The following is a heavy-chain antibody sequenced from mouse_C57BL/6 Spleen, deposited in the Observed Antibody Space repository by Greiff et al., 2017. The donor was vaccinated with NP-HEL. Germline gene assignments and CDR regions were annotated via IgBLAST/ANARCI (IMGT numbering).Heavy chain of an antibody. CDR2: IYPGSGST. CDR1: GYTFTSYW. J-gene: IGHJ4*01. V-gene: IGHV1-55*01. Sequence: VQLQQPGAELVKPGASVKMSCKASGYTFTSYWITWVKQRPGQGLEWIGDIYPGSGSTNYNEKFKSKATLTVDTSSSTAYMQLSSLTSEDSAVYYCASGDYSSSYVYAMDYWGQGTSVTVSS. D-gene: IGHD1-1*01. CDR3: ASGDYSSSYVYAMDY.